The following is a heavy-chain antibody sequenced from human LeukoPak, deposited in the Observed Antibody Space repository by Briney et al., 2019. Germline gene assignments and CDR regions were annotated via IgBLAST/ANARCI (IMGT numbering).Heavy chain of an antibody. D-gene: IGHD1-20*01. Sequence: GGSLRLSCAASGFNLRAYTMNWVRQAPGKGLEWVSSISTSSSYIYYADSVKGRFTTSRDNAENSLYLQMHSLRVEDTALYYFARDDNWNDKPFDFWGQGTLVTV. CDR1: GFNLRAYT. V-gene: IGHV3-21*01. CDR2: ISTSSSYI. CDR3: ARDDNWNDKPFDF. J-gene: IGHJ4*02.